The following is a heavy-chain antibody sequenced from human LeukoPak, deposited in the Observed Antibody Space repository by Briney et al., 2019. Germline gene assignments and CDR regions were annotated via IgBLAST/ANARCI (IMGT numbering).Heavy chain of an antibody. CDR1: GFTFSSYE. Sequence: GGSLRLSCAASGFTFSSYEMNWVRQTPGKGLEWVSYISSGSTIYDADSVKGRFTISRDNAKNSLYLQMNSLRAEDTAVYYCARESIAVAGAPFDYWGQGTLVTVSS. V-gene: IGHV3-48*03. D-gene: IGHD6-19*01. CDR2: ISSGSTI. CDR3: ARESIAVAGAPFDY. J-gene: IGHJ4*02.